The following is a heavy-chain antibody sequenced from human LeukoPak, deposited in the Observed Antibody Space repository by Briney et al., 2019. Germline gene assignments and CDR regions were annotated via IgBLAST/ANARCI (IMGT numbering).Heavy chain of an antibody. D-gene: IGHD3-10*01. CDR1: GYTFTSYG. CDR3: AREDYGSGSYYNSNPDYYYYGMDV. J-gene: IGHJ6*02. Sequence: ASVKVSCKASGYTFTSYGISWVRHAPGQGLEWMGWISAYNGNTNYAQKLQGRVTMTTDTSTSTAYMELRSLRSDDTAVYYCAREDYGSGSYYNSNPDYYYYGMDVWGQGTTVTVSS. CDR2: ISAYNGNT. V-gene: IGHV1-18*01.